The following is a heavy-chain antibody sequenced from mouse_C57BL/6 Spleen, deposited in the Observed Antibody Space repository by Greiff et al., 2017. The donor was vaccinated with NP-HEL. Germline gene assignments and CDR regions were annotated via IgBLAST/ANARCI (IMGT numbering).Heavy chain of an antibody. CDR3: ARDGAITTVVPLAMDY. CDR1: GFTFSSYA. J-gene: IGHJ4*01. D-gene: IGHD1-1*01. Sequence: EVKLVESGGGLVKPGGSLKLSCAASGFTFSSYAMSWVRQTPEKRLEWVATISDGGSYTYYPDNVKGRFTISRDNAKNNLYLQMSHLKSEDTAMYYCARDGAITTVVPLAMDYWGQGTSVTVSS. CDR2: ISDGGSYT. V-gene: IGHV5-4*01.